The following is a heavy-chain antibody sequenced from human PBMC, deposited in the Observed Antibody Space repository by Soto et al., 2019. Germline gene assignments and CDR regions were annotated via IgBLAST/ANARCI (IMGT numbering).Heavy chain of an antibody. CDR2: IYWDDDK. Sequence: QITLKESGPTLVKPTQTLTLTCTFSGFSLSTRGVGVGWIRQPPGKALEWLALIYWDDDKRYSPSLRSRLTFTKATSNNHLVLTLTNMDPVHTATYYCAHIGISTWFTYWGQGTLVPVSS. V-gene: IGHV2-5*02. CDR1: GFSLSTRGVG. D-gene: IGHD3-10*01. J-gene: IGHJ4*02. CDR3: AHIGISTWFTY.